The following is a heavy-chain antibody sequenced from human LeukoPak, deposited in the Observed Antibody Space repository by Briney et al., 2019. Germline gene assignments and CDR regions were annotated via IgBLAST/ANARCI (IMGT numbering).Heavy chain of an antibody. CDR3: ARVSIAAAGYVMDV. Sequence: ASVKVSCKASGYTFTGYYMHWVRQAPGQGLEWMGWINPNSGGTNYAQKFQGRVTMTRDTSISTAYMELSRLRSDDTAVYYCARVSIAAAGYVMDVWGEERTWTVSS. CDR1: GYTFTGYY. J-gene: IGHJ6*01. V-gene: IGHV1-2*02. D-gene: IGHD6-13*01. CDR2: INPNSGGT.